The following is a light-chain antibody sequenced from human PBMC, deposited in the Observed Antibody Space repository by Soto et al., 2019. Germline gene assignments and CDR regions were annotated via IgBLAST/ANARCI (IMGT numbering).Light chain of an antibody. CDR1: SSDIGGYNY. Sequence: QSALTQPASVSGSPGQSITISCTGTSSDIGGYNYVSWYQQHPGKAPKLMIYDVTHRPSGVSNRFSGSKSGNTASLTISGLRAEDEADYYCGSYTSISADVIFGGGTKLTVL. V-gene: IGLV2-14*01. CDR3: GSYTSISADVI. J-gene: IGLJ2*01. CDR2: DVT.